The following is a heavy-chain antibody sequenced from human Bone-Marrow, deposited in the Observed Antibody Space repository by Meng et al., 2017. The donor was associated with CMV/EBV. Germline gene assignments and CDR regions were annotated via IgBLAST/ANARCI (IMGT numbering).Heavy chain of an antibody. D-gene: IGHD5-18*01. J-gene: IGHJ6*02. Sequence: ASVKVSCKASGYTFTGYYMHWVRQAPGQGLEWMGWINPNSGGTNYAQKFQGRVTMTRDTSISTAYMEPSRLRSDDTAVYYFARGTAMAYGMDVWGQGTTVTVSS. V-gene: IGHV1-2*02. CDR2: INPNSGGT. CDR3: ARGTAMAYGMDV. CDR1: GYTFTGYY.